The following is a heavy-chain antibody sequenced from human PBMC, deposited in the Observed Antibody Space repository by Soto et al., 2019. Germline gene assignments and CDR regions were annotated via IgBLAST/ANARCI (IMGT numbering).Heavy chain of an antibody. CDR3: APWDSSGYWD. Sequence: GASVKVSCKASGGTFSSYAISWVRQAPGQGLEWMGGIIPIFGTANYAQKFQGRVTVTADESTSTAYMELSSLRSEDTAVYYCAPWDSSGYWDWGQGTLVTVSS. V-gene: IGHV1-69*13. CDR2: IIPIFGTA. CDR1: GGTFSSYA. J-gene: IGHJ4*02. D-gene: IGHD3-22*01.